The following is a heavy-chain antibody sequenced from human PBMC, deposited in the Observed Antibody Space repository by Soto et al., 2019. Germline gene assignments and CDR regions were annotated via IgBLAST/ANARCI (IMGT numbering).Heavy chain of an antibody. CDR3: AREIDYYYDSSGHFDI. J-gene: IGHJ3*02. CDR1: GGSISSYY. CDR2: IYYSGST. V-gene: IGHV4-59*12. Sequence: QVQLQESGPGLVKPSETLSLTCTVSGGSISSYYWSWIRQPPGKGLEWIGYIYYSGSTNYNPSLTSRVTMSVDTSKNQFSLKLSSVTAADTAVYYCAREIDYYYDSSGHFDIWGQGTMVTVSS. D-gene: IGHD3-22*01.